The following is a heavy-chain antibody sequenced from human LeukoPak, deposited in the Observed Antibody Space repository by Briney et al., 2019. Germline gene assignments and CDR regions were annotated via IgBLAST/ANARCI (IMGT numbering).Heavy chain of an antibody. CDR1: GGSISSSSYY. V-gene: IGHV4-31*03. Sequence: PSETLSLTCTVSGGSISSSSYYWGWIRQFPGKGLEWTGYVYYSGSTYYNPSLKSRLTISLDTSKNQFSLKLSSVTAADTAVYYCARNFGGYSYGSTMDSWGQGTLVTVSS. D-gene: IGHD5-18*01. CDR3: ARNFGGYSYGSTMDS. CDR2: VYYSGST. J-gene: IGHJ4*02.